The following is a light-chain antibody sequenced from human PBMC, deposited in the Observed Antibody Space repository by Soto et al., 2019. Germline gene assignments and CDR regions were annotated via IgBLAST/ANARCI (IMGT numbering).Light chain of an antibody. CDR2: SNY. J-gene: IGLJ1*01. CDR3: AAWDDGLIGVV. V-gene: IGLV1-44*01. CDR1: SSNIGRNT. Sequence: QSVLTQAPSASGTPGQRVTISCSGSSSNIGRNTVNWYQQLPGPAPKLLIYSNYQRPSGVPDRFSGSKSGTSASLAISGLQSEDEADYYCAAWDDGLIGVVCGPGTQLTVL.